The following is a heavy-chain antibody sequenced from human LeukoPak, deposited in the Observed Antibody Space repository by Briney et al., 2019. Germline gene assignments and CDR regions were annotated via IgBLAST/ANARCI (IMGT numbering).Heavy chain of an antibody. CDR3: ARTVGTTGTTGTFDI. D-gene: IGHD1-1*01. Sequence: SETLSLTCTVSGDSISSNTYYWGWIRQPPGKGLEWIGSIHYNGNNYCNPPLKSRVSISVDTSKNQFSLKLSSVTAADTAVYYCARTVGTTGTTGTFDIWGQGTMVTVSS. V-gene: IGHV4-39*01. J-gene: IGHJ3*02. CDR2: IHYNGNN. CDR1: GDSISSNTYY.